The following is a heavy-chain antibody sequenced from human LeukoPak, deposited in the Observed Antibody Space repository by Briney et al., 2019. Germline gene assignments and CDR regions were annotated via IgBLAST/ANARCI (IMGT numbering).Heavy chain of an antibody. CDR1: GITFSNAW. CDR2: IKSKTDGGTT. Sequence: PGGSLRLSCAASGITFSNAWMSWVRQVPGRGLERVGRIKSKTDGGTTDYAAPVKGRFTISRDDSKNTVYLQMNSLKTEDTAVYYCTTVRGSSWQYFQHWGQGTLVTVSS. D-gene: IGHD6-13*01. J-gene: IGHJ1*01. V-gene: IGHV3-15*01. CDR3: TTVRGSSWQYFQH.